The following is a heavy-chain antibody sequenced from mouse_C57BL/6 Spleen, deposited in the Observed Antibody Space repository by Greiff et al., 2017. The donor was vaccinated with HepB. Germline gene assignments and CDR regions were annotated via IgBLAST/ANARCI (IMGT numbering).Heavy chain of an antibody. Sequence: EVHLVESGGGLVKPGGSLKLSCAASGFTFSSYAMSWVRQTPEKRLEWVATISDGGSYTYYPDNVKGRFTISRDNAKNNLYLQMSTLKSEDTAMYYCARDPRDYDGPFAYWGQGTLVTVSA. D-gene: IGHD2-4*01. V-gene: IGHV5-4*01. J-gene: IGHJ3*01. CDR2: ISDGGSYT. CDR3: ARDPRDYDGPFAY. CDR1: GFTFSSYA.